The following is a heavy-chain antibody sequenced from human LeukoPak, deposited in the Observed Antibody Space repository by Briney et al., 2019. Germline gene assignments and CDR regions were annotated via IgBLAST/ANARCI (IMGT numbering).Heavy chain of an antibody. D-gene: IGHD6-6*01. Sequence: GRSLRLSCAASGFTFSSYGMHWVRQAPGKGLEWVAVIWYDGSNKYYADSVKGRFTISRDNSKNTLYLQMNSLRAEDTAVYYCAKSARLSTYYYYMDVWGKGTTVTVSS. CDR2: IWYDGSNK. J-gene: IGHJ6*03. CDR3: AKSARLSTYYYYMDV. CDR1: GFTFSSYG. V-gene: IGHV3-33*06.